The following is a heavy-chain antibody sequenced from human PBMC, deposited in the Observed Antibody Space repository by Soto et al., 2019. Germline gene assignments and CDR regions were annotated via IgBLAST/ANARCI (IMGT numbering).Heavy chain of an antibody. CDR1: GYGFSNYW. D-gene: IGHD4-4*01. CDR2: IDPSDSYT. J-gene: IGHJ6*02. Sequence: GESLKISCKASGYGFSNYWISWVRQRPGKGLEGMGRIDPSDSYTNYSPSFQGHGTISADKSISTAYLPWSSLKASDTAMYYCARHVNSYSNDYYYGMDVWGQGTTVTVSS. V-gene: IGHV5-10-1*01. CDR3: ARHVNSYSNDYYYGMDV.